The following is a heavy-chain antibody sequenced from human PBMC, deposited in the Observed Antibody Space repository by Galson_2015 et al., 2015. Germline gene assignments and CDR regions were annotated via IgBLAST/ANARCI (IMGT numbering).Heavy chain of an antibody. V-gene: IGHV1-2*06. J-gene: IGHJ4*02. CDR3: ARDLEYNFWTGFYLYH. CDR2: INPKSGVT. Sequence: SVKVSCKASGYTFNIFYIHWVRQAPGQGLEWMGRINPKSGVTNYARNFQGRVTISTVTSISTAYMELSGLRSDDTAVYYCARDLEYNFWTGFYLYHWGQRTLITVSS. CDR1: GYTFNIFY. D-gene: IGHD3/OR15-3a*01.